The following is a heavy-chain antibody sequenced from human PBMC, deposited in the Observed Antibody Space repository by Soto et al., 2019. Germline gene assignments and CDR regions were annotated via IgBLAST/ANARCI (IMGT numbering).Heavy chain of an antibody. CDR1: GFTFSGFD. CDR3: ARGQEVGAHFFES. D-gene: IGHD2-15*01. V-gene: IGHV3-13*01. Sequence: PGGSLRLSCEASGFTFSGFDMHWVRQPTGKCLEWVSTIGTAGDTYYAVSVKGRFTISRDNAKNSLSLQMNSLRAGDTSVYFCARGQEVGAHFFESCGQASQGTASS. CDR2: IGTAGDT. J-gene: IGHJ4*02.